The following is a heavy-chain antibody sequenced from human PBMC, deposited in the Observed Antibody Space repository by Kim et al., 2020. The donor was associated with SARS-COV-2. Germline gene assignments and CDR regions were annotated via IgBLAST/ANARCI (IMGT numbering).Heavy chain of an antibody. V-gene: IGHV1-69*13. CDR1: GGTFSSYA. Sequence: SVKVSCKASGGTFSSYAISWVRQAPGQGLEWMGGIIPIFGTANYAQKFQGRVTITADESTSTAYMELSSLRSEDTAVYCCAGRSVSAVAGSFATGWYFDLWGRGTLVTVSS. CDR2: IIPIFGTA. CDR3: AGRSVSAVAGSFATGWYFDL. J-gene: IGHJ2*01. D-gene: IGHD6-19*01.